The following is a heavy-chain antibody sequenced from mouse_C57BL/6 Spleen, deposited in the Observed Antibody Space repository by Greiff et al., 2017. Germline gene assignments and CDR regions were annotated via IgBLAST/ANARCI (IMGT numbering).Heavy chain of an antibody. CDR3: ARWNTAQATGDY. J-gene: IGHJ2*01. CDR2: IYPGSGST. D-gene: IGHD3-2*02. Sequence: VQLQQPGAELVKPGASVKMSCKASGYTFTSYWITWVKQRPGQGLEWIGDIYPGSGSTNYNEKFKGKATLTVDTSSSTAYMQLSSLTSEDSAVYDCARWNTAQATGDYWGQGTTLTVSS. CDR1: GYTFTSYW. V-gene: IGHV1-55*01.